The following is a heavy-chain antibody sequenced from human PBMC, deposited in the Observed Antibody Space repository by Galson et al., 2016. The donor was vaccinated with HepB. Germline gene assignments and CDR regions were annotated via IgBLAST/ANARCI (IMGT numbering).Heavy chain of an antibody. D-gene: IGHD3-10*01. CDR1: GYTFTSYD. CDR3: ATFWFGEPGNWFDP. V-gene: IGHV1-8*01. J-gene: IGHJ5*02. Sequence: SVKVSCKASGYTFTSYDINWVRQATGQGLEWMGWMNPNSGNTGYAQKFQGRISMTRNTSIGTAYMELSSLRSEDTAVYYCATFWFGEPGNWFDPWGQGTLVTVSS. CDR2: MNPNSGNT.